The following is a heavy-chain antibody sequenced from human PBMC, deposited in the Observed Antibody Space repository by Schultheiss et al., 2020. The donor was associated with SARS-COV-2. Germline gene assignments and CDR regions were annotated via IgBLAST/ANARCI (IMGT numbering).Heavy chain of an antibody. D-gene: IGHD1-7*01. V-gene: IGHV4-39*07. CDR1: GFSLSSSGVG. Sequence: SGPTLVKPTQTLTLTCTFSGFSLSSSGVGVGWIRQPPGKGLEWIGEINHSGSTNYKPSLKSRVTISVDTSKNQFSLKLSSVTAADTAVYYCARVEPSRFRYNWNYVRQAGYLDLWGRGTLVTVSS. J-gene: IGHJ2*01. CDR3: ARVEPSRFRYNWNYVRQAGYLDL. CDR2: INHSGST.